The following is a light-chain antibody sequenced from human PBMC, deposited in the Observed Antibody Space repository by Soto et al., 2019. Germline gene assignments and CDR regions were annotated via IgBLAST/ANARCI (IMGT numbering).Light chain of an antibody. V-gene: IGLV2-23*01. J-gene: IGLJ2*01. Sequence: QSVLTQPASVSGSPGQSITISCTGTSSDVGSYNLVSWYQQHPGKAPKLMIYEGSKRPSGVSNRFSGSKSGNTASLTISGPQAEDEADYYCCSYAGRDVVFGGGTKLTVL. CDR1: SSDVGSYNL. CDR2: EGS. CDR3: CSYAGRDVV.